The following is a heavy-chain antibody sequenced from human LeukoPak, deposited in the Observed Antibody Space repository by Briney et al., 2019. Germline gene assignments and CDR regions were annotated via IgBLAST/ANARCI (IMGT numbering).Heavy chain of an antibody. J-gene: IGHJ5*02. CDR3: ARGRGDSSSWSAPWEFDP. V-gene: IGHV3-66*01. CDR2: IYSGGST. D-gene: IGHD6-13*01. Sequence: GGSLRLSCAASGFTVSSNYMSWVRQAPGKGLEWVSVIYSGGSTYYADSVKGRFTISRDNSKNTLYLQMNGLRAEDTAVYYCARGRGDSSSWSAPWEFDPWGQGTLVTVSS. CDR1: GFTVSSNY.